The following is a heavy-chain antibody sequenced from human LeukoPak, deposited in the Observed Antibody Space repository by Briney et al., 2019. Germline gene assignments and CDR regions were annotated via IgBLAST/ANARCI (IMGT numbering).Heavy chain of an antibody. CDR2: IYDSGTT. CDR1: GGSISNGGYY. D-gene: IGHD1-14*01. Sequence: SGSLSLTCTVSGGSISNGGYYWSWIRQHPGKGLEWIGYIYDSGTTYYNPALQSRVTMSVDLSDNHFSLRMRSMTAADTAVYFCARGGDRRGFDYWGQGTLVTVSS. V-gene: IGHV4-31*03. J-gene: IGHJ4*02. CDR3: ARGGDRRGFDY.